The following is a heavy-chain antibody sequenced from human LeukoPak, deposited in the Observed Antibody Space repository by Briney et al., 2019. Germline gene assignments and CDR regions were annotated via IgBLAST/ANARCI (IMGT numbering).Heavy chain of an antibody. CDR2: IYYSGST. J-gene: IGHJ4*02. V-gene: IGHV4-61*08. Sequence: PSQTLSLTCTVSGGSISSGGYYWSWIRQPPGKGLEWIGYIYYSGSTNYNPSLKSRVTISVDTSKNQFSLKLSSVTAADTAVYYCARVHGNWNGMDYWGQGTLVTVSS. CDR1: GGSISSGGYY. D-gene: IGHD1-1*01. CDR3: ARVHGNWNGMDY.